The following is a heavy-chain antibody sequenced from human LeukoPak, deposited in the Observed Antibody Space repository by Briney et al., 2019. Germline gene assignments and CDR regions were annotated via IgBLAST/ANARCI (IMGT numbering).Heavy chain of an antibody. J-gene: IGHJ6*03. CDR1: GFTFRSYG. CDR3: ARDRIGYCSATSCFVNSYYYMDV. V-gene: IGHV3-33*01. D-gene: IGHD2-2*01. CDR2: IWYDEITK. Sequence: GGSLRLSCVASGFTFRSYGIHWVRQAPGKGLEWLAFIWYDEITKDYADSVKGRFTISRDNSKNTLYVQMNSLRAEDTAVYFCARDRIGYCSATSCFVNSYYYMDVWGKGTTVTVSS.